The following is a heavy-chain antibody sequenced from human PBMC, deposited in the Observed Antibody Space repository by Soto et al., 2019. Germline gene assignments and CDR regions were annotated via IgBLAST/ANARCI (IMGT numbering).Heavy chain of an antibody. J-gene: IGHJ6*02. Sequence: GASVKVSCKASGGTFSSYAISWVRQAPGQGLEWMGGIIPIFGTANYAQKFQGRVTITADKSTSTAYMELSSLRSEDTAVYYCAREGSGYYRMDDWGQTPRFTVSS. CDR2: IIPIFGTA. V-gene: IGHV1-69*06. D-gene: IGHD3-3*01. CDR3: AREGSGYYRMDD. CDR1: GGTFSSYA.